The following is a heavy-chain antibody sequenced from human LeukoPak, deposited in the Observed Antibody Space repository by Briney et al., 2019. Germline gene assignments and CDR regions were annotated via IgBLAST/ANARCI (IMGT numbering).Heavy chain of an antibody. D-gene: IGHD3-9*01. CDR3: ARRRILTSSYYYYYYMDV. V-gene: IGHV4-4*09. CDR2: IYTSGST. CDR1: GGSFTNYY. J-gene: IGHJ6*03. Sequence: SETLSLTCSVSGGSFTNYYWSWIRQPPGKGREWVGYIYTSGSTNYNSSLKSRVTISLDTSKNQFSLKLGSVTAADTAVYYCARRRILTSSYYYYYYMDVWGKGTTVTVSS.